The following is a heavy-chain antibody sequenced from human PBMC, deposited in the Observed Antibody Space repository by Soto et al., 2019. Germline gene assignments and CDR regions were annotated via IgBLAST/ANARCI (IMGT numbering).Heavy chain of an antibody. CDR3: AGLYPYESSGYHLNY. CDR2: IYYLGNT. Sequence: SETLSLTCAVSSGSISSSNWWSWVRQPPGKGLEWVGGIYYLGNTNYNPSLGSRVTISVDTSKNQFSLKLRSVTAADTAVFYCAGLYPYESSGYHLNYWGQGALVTVSS. V-gene: IGHV4-4*02. J-gene: IGHJ4*02. CDR1: SGSISSSNW. D-gene: IGHD3-22*01.